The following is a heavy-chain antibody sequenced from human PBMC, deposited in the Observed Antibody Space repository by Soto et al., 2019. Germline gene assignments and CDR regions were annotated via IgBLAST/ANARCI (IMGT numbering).Heavy chain of an antibody. J-gene: IGHJ4*02. Sequence: QVQLVESGGGVVQPGRSLRLSCAASGFTLSSCGMHWVRQAPGKGLEWGADIGSDGRTKVYADSVKGRFTISRGESINPIYLSMTSPGVDDTAVYFCARARWEGAPDYCDSWGQGSLVTVSS. V-gene: IGHV3-30-3*01. CDR3: ARARWEGAPDYCDS. D-gene: IGHD1-26*01. CDR2: IGSDGRTK. CDR1: GFTLSSCG.